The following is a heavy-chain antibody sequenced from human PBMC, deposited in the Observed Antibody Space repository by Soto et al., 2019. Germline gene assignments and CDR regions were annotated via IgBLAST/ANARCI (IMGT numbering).Heavy chain of an antibody. J-gene: IGHJ4*02. CDR1: GDSINSGGHS. CDR2: IYKNGGT. V-gene: IGHV4-30-4*01. CDR3: AREGGVWGPSRRTNPYYYDF. Sequence: SETLSLTCSVSGDSINSGGHSWNWIRQPPGKRLEWIGYIYKNGGTYYNPSLTSRVIMSVDTSKNQFSLRLTSVTAEDTAVYYCAREGGVWGPSRRTNPYYYDFWGRVTLVIV. D-gene: IGHD3-16*01.